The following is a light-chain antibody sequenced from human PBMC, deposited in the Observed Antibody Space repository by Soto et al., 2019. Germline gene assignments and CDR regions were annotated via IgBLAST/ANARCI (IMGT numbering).Light chain of an antibody. CDR1: QSLSSY. CDR3: QQSYCTPYT. J-gene: IGKJ2*01. CDR2: AAS. Sequence: DIQMTQSPSSLSASVGDRVTSTCRSRQSLSSYLNWYQQKPGKAPQLLIYAASSLQRGVPSTFSGSGSGTDFTLTISSLQPEDFATYYCQQSYCTPYTVGKGTKVEIK. V-gene: IGKV1-39*01.